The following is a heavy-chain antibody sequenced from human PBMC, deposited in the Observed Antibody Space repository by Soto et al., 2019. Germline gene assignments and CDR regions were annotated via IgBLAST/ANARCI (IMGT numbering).Heavy chain of an antibody. D-gene: IGHD4-17*01. J-gene: IGHJ4*02. CDR3: ARDVYGDYAYYFDY. CDR2: IWYDGSNK. V-gene: IGHV3-33*01. CDR1: GFTFSSYG. Sequence: QVQLVESGGGVVQPGRSLRLSCAASGFTFSSYGIHWVRQAPGKGLEWVAVIWYDGSNKYYADSVKGRFTISRDNSKNTLYLQMNSLRAEDTAVYYCARDVYGDYAYYFDYWGQGTLVTVSS.